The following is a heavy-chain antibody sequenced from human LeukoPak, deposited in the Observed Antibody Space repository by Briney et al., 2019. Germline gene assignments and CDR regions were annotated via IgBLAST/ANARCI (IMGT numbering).Heavy chain of an antibody. V-gene: IGHV4-31*03. D-gene: IGHD3-22*01. Sequence: PSETLSLTCTVSGGSISSGGYYWSWIRPHPGKGLEWIGYIYYSGSTYYNPSLKSRVTISVDPSKNQFSLKLSSVTAADTAVYYCARVGYDSSGYYLDYWGQGTLVTVSS. CDR1: GGSISSGGYY. CDR2: IYYSGST. J-gene: IGHJ4*02. CDR3: ARVGYDSSGYYLDY.